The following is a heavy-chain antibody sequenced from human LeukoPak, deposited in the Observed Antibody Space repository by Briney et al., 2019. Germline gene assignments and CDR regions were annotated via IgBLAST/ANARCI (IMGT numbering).Heavy chain of an antibody. CDR1: GFTFSSYA. D-gene: IGHD6-6*01. CDR3: ARLIAARKMDRDWFDP. CDR2: ISDSGEST. J-gene: IGHJ5*02. Sequence: GGSLRLSCAASGFTFSSYAMSWVRQAPGKGLEWVSAISDSGESTYYADSVKGRFTISRDNSKNTLYLQMNSLRAEDTAVYYCARLIAARKMDRDWFDPWGQGTLVTVSS. V-gene: IGHV3-23*01.